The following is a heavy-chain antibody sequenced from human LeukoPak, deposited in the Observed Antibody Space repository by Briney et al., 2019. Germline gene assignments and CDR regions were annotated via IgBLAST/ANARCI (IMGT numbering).Heavy chain of an antibody. CDR3: ARIRCLGELSFDY. D-gene: IGHD3-16*02. CDR1: GGSISSYYW. CDR2: IDWDDDK. J-gene: IGHJ4*02. Sequence: TLSLTCTVSGGSISSYYWSWIRQPPGKALEWLARIDWDDDKYYSTSLKTRLTISKDTSKNQVVLTMTNMDPVDTATYYCARIRCLGELSFDYWGQGTLVTVSS. V-gene: IGHV2-70*11.